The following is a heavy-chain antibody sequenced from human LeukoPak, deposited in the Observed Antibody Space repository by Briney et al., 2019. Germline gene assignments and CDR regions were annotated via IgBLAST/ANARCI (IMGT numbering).Heavy chain of an antibody. CDR3: AREWISRGSSWYATLGYYFDY. V-gene: IGHV4-4*02. CDR2: INHNSGST. J-gene: IGHJ4*02. D-gene: IGHD6-13*01. Sequence: SETLSLTCAVSGGSISSTNWWSWFRQPPGKGPEWIGEINHNSGSTYYNPSLKSRVTISVDTSKNRFSLKLSSVTAADTAVYYCAREWISRGSSWYATLGYYFDYWGQGTLVTVSS. CDR1: GGSISSTNW.